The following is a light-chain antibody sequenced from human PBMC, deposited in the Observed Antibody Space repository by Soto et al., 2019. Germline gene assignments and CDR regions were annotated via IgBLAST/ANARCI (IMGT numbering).Light chain of an antibody. CDR3: QQYSASPRT. CDR2: SAS. V-gene: IGKV3-20*01. J-gene: IGKJ1*01. Sequence: EVVLTQSPGTLSLSPGERATLSCRASRTVDGNYLAWYHQKPGQPPRLLIHSASTRAPGIPDRFSASGAGTDFTLTISRLEPEDSAVYYCQQYSASPRTFGPATKVEIK. CDR1: RTVDGNY.